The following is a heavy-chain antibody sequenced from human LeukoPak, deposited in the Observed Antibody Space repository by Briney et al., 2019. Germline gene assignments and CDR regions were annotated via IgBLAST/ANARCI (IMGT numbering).Heavy chain of an antibody. V-gene: IGHV1-24*01. CDR2: FDPGDGKI. CDR3: AAGEWEQLLDY. J-gene: IGHJ4*02. CDR1: GHTLTELS. D-gene: IGHD5-24*01. Sequence: ASAKVSCKVSGHTLTELSLHWVRQAPGKGLEWMGGFDPGDGKIIYAQKFQGRVTMTEDTSTETAYMEFNSLRSEDTAVYYCAAGEWEQLLDYWGQGTLVTVSS.